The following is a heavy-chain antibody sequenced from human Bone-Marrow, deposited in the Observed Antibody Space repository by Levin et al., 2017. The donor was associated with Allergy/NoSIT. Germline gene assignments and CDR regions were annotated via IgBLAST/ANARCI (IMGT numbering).Heavy chain of an antibody. CDR3: AKDWGGAAGLAFQPTNWFDS. CDR1: GYTFAHFA. D-gene: IGHD3-3*02. Sequence: GESLKISCKASGYTFAHFAMHWVRQAPGQRLEWMGWINAGIGDTKYSQEFQGRVTISRDTSASTAYMELNSLRSEDTAVYYCAKDWGGAAGLAFQPTNWFDSWGQGTLVTVSS. J-gene: IGHJ5*01. CDR2: INAGIGDT. V-gene: IGHV1-3*01.